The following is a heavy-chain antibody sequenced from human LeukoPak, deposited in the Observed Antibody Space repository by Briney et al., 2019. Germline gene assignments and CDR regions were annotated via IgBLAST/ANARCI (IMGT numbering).Heavy chain of an antibody. CDR3: AELGITMIGGV. CDR2: ISSSSSYI. D-gene: IGHD3-10*02. Sequence: TGGSLRLSCAASGFTFSSYSMNWVRQAPGKGLEWVSSISSSSSYIYYADSVKGRYTISRDNAKNSLYLQMNSLRAEDTAVYYCAELGITMIGGVWGKGTTVTISS. J-gene: IGHJ6*04. CDR1: GFTFSSYS. V-gene: IGHV3-21*01.